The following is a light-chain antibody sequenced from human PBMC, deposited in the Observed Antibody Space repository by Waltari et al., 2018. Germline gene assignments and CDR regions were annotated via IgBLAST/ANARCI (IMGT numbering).Light chain of an antibody. J-gene: IGKJ4*01. V-gene: IGKV3-20*01. CDR1: QSVSSSY. CDR2: GAS. Sequence: EIVLTPSPGTLSWSPGERATLSCRASQSVSSSYLAWYQQKPGQAPRLLIYGASSRATGIPDRFSGSGSGTDFTLTISRLEPEDFAVYYCQQYGSSPRTFGGGTKVEIK. CDR3: QQYGSSPRT.